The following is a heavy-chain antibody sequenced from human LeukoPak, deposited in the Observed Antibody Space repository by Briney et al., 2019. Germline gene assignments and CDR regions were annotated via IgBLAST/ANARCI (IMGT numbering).Heavy chain of an antibody. D-gene: IGHD4-17*01. V-gene: IGHV1-2*02. CDR3: ARVNYGDLEYYFDY. CDR2: INPNSGDT. Sequence: GASVKVSFKASGYTFSGYYTHWVRQAPGQGLEWMGWINPNSGDTNYPRKLQGRVTMTGDTSIRTAYMELSRLRPDDTAVYYCARVNYGDLEYYFDYWGQGTLVTVSS. J-gene: IGHJ4*02. CDR1: GYTFSGYY.